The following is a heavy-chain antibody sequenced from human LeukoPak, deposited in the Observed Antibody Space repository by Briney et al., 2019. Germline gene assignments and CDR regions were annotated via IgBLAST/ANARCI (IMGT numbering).Heavy chain of an antibody. V-gene: IGHV4-30-2*01. J-gene: IGHJ6*02. D-gene: IGHD3-10*01. Sequence: SQTLSLTCAVSGGSISSGGYSWSWIRQPPGKGLEWIGCIYHSGSTYYNPSLKSRVTISVDRSKNQFSLKLSSVTAEDTAVYYCAKDPYGSGSYGAPYYYGMDVWGQGTTVTVSS. CDR1: GGSISSGGYS. CDR2: IYHSGST. CDR3: AKDPYGSGSYGAPYYYGMDV.